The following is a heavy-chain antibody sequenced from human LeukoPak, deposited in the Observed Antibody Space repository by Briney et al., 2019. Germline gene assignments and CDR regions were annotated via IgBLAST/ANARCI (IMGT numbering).Heavy chain of an antibody. J-gene: IGHJ3*02. Sequence: GASVKVSCKASGYTFTSYGISWVRQAPGQGLEWMGWISAYNGNTNYAQKLQGRVTMTTDTSTSTAYMELRSLRSDDTAVYYCARDHYDFWSGSSDAFDIWGRGTMVTVSS. CDR1: GYTFTSYG. V-gene: IGHV1-18*01. CDR2: ISAYNGNT. D-gene: IGHD3-3*01. CDR3: ARDHYDFWSGSSDAFDI.